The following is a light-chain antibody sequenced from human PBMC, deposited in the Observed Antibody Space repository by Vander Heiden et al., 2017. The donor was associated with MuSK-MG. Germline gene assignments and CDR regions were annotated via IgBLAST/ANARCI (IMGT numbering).Light chain of an antibody. CDR1: QSVRSN. CDR3: HQDDEWPRT. CDR2: GAS. Sequence: EIVMTQSPDTLSVSPGEGATLSCRASQSVRSNLAWYQQKQGQAPRLLMYGASTRATGIAGRFSGNGSGTEFTLTISSLQSEDFAVYYCHQDDEWPRTFGGGTKVXIK. J-gene: IGKJ4*01. V-gene: IGKV3-15*01.